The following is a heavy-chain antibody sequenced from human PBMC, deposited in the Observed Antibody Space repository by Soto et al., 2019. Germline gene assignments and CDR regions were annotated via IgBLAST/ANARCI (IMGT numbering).Heavy chain of an antibody. CDR3: ARWGLWFGESPYYYGMDV. Sequence: QVQLQESGPGLVKPSQTLSLTCTVSGGSISSGDYYWSWIRQPPGKGLEWIGYIYYSGSTNYNPSLKSRVTISVDKSKNQFSLKLSSVTAADTAVYYCARWGLWFGESPYYYGMDVWGQGTTVTVSS. J-gene: IGHJ6*02. D-gene: IGHD3-10*01. CDR1: GGSISSGDYY. V-gene: IGHV4-30-4*01. CDR2: IYYSGST.